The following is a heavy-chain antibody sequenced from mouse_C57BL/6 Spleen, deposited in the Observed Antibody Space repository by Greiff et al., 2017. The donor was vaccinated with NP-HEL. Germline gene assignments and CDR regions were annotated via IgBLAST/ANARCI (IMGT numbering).Heavy chain of an antibody. Sequence: VQLQESGPELVKPGASVKISCKASGYSFTSYYIHWVKQRPGQGLEWIGWIYPGSGNTKYNEKFKGKATLTADTSSSTAYMQLSSLTSEDSAVYYCARGDPGDFDYWGQGTTLTVSS. D-gene: IGHD4-1*01. CDR2: IYPGSGNT. CDR3: ARGDPGDFDY. V-gene: IGHV1-66*01. J-gene: IGHJ2*01. CDR1: GYSFTSYY.